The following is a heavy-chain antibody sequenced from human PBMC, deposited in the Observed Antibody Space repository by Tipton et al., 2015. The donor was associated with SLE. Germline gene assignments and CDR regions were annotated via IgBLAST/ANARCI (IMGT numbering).Heavy chain of an antibody. CDR1: GGSISSSSYY. Sequence: TLSLTCTVSGGSISSSSYYWGWIRQPPGKGLEWIGSIYYSGSTYYNPSLKSRVTISVDTSKNQFSLKLSSVTAADTAVYYCARLGKEDSSGWYPFDYWGQGTLVTVSS. CDR2: IYYSGST. CDR3: ARLGKEDSSGWYPFDY. V-gene: IGHV4-39*01. D-gene: IGHD6-19*01. J-gene: IGHJ4*02.